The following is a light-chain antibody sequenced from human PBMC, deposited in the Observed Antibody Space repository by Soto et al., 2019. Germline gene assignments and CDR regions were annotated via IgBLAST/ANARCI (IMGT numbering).Light chain of an antibody. CDR3: SSYAGTNNIV. CDR2: EGS. J-gene: IGLJ1*01. CDR1: TSDVGGSNY. Sequence: QSVLTQPPSASGSPGQSVTISCTGTTSDVGGSNYVSWYQLHPGKAPKLMIYEGSKRPSGVPERFSGSKSGNTASLTVSGLQAEDEADYYCSSYAGTNNIVFGTGTKVTVL. V-gene: IGLV2-8*01.